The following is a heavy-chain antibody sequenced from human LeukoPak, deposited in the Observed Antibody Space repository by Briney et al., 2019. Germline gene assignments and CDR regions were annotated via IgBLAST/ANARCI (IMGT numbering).Heavy chain of an antibody. CDR2: THTNGNT. CDR3: ARHIGSHWFWAFDV. J-gene: IGHJ3*01. D-gene: IGHD2-21*01. CDR1: GGSVTGYF. V-gene: IGHV4-4*09. Sequence: SETLSLTCTGSGGSVTGYFWSWIRQSPGKGLEWIRHTHTNGNTKYTPSLKSRVTISLDTSKHQFSLRLSSVTAADTAVYYCARHIGSHWFWAFDVWGQGTMVAVSS.